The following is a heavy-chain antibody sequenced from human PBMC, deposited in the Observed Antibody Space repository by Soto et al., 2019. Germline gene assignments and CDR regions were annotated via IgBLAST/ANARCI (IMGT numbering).Heavy chain of an antibody. Sequence: EMQLGESGGGLVKPGGSPRPLRAISGFAFDVALINLVPPAPGEGVEVVGHIKSKPDGGTTGYAAPVKGRFTISRDDSTSTLYLQMNSLRTEDTGVYYCTTGRLDYYGNSYMDLWGKGTTVTVSS. CDR1: GFAFDVAL. J-gene: IGHJ6*03. D-gene: IGHD3-22*01. V-gene: IGHV3-15*01. CDR3: TTGRLDYYGNSYMDL. CDR2: IKSKPDGGTT.